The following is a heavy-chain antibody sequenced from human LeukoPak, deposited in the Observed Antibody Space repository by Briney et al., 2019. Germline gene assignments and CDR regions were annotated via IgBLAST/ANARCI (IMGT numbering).Heavy chain of an antibody. CDR2: IKQDGSEK. CDR3: ARDTYGCLNY. CDR1: GFTFSDYW. J-gene: IGHJ4*02. D-gene: IGHD3-10*01. Sequence: GGSLRLSCAASGFTFSDYWMSWVRQAPGKGLEWVANIKQDGSEKYYVDSVKGRFTISRDNAKNSLYLQMNSLRAEDTAVYYCARDTYGCLNYWGQGTLVTVSS. V-gene: IGHV3-7*01.